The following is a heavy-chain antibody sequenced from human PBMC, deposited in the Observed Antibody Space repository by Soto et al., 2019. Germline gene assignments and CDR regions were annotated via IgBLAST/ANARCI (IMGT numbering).Heavy chain of an antibody. Sequence: LGGSLRLSCAASGFTFDDYAMHWFRQAPGNGLDWVSGISWNSGSIGYADSVKGRFTISRDNAKNSLYLQMNSLRAEDTALYYCAKDIMPSYYYDSTSSKESAFDIWGQGTMVTISS. D-gene: IGHD3-22*01. CDR1: GFTFDDYA. CDR2: ISWNSGSI. CDR3: AKDIMPSYYYDSTSSKESAFDI. V-gene: IGHV3-9*01. J-gene: IGHJ3*02.